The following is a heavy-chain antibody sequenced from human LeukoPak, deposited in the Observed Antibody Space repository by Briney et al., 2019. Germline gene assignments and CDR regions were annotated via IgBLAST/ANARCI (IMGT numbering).Heavy chain of an antibody. D-gene: IGHD3-3*01. Sequence: ASVKVSCKASGYTFTNYDINWVRQATGQGLEWMGWMNPNSGNTGYAQKFQGRVTMTRNTSTSTAYMELTSLRSGDTAVYYCARVNNDFWSGYYSFDYWGQGALVTVSS. CDR1: GYTFTNYD. J-gene: IGHJ4*02. CDR3: ARVNNDFWSGYYSFDY. CDR2: MNPNSGNT. V-gene: IGHV1-8*01.